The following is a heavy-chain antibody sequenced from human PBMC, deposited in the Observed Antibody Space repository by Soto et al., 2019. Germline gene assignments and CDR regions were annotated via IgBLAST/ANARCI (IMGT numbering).Heavy chain of an antibody. CDR1: GGSISGNYIY. D-gene: IGHD6-13*01. CDR2: ISYSGTT. CDR3: ARVGGVPSSSHGVAY. J-gene: IGHJ4*02. V-gene: IGHV4-39*01. Sequence: QLQLQESGPGLVKPSETLSLTCTVSGGSISGNYIYWGWIRQPPGKGLEWIASISYSGTTNSNPSPKSRVTLSVDTSKHQFSLRLTSVTAMDTAVYYCARVGGVPSSSHGVAYWGQGILVTVSS.